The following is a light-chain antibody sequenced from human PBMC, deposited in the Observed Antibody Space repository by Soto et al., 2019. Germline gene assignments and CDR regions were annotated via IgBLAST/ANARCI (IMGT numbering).Light chain of an antibody. CDR2: GAL. V-gene: IGKV3-20*01. J-gene: IGKJ1*01. CDR1: QSVSNSA. Sequence: EIVLTQSPGTLSLSPGERATLSCRASQSVSNSALAWYQHRPGQAPRLLIYGALNRATDITGRFSGSGSGTDFTLTITRLEPEDYAVYYCQQYGSSPRTFGKGTKVKSN. CDR3: QQYGSSPRT.